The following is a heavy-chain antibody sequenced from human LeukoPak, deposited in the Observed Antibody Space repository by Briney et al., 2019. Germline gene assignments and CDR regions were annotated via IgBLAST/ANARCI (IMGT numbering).Heavy chain of an antibody. J-gene: IGHJ3*02. V-gene: IGHV1-2*02. CDR2: INPNSGGT. CDR3: AREHPYYYDSSGYYHDAFDI. Sequence: ASVKVSCKASGYTFTGYYMHWVRQAPGQGLEWMGWINPNSGGTNYAQKFQGRVTMTRDTSISTAYMELSRLRSDDTAVYYCAREHPYYYDSSGYYHDAFDIWGQGTMVTVSS. CDR1: GYTFTGYY. D-gene: IGHD3-22*01.